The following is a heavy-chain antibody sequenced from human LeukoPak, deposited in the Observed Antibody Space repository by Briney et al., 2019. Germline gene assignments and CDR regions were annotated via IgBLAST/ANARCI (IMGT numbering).Heavy chain of an antibody. CDR2: IYYSGST. D-gene: IGHD3-3*01. CDR3: ARLRLTIFGVEGLDY. V-gene: IGHV4-59*01. Sequence: PSETLSLTCTVSGGSISSYYWSWIRQPPGKGLEWIGYIYYSGSTNYNPSLKSRVTISVDTSKNQFSLKLSSVTAADTAVYYCARLRLTIFGVEGLDYWGQGTLVTVSS. CDR1: GGSISSYY. J-gene: IGHJ4*02.